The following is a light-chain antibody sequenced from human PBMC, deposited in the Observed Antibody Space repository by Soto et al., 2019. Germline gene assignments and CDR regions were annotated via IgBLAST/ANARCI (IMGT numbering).Light chain of an antibody. Sequence: QPVLTQPPSASGPPGQRITISCSGRRSNIGSNYVYWYQQLPGTAPKLVLYSNNQRPSGVPDRFSGSKSGTSASLAIGGLRSEDEADYYCAAWDDSLSGWVFGGGTKLTVL. CDR1: RSNIGSNY. CDR2: SNN. J-gene: IGLJ3*02. V-gene: IGLV1-47*02. CDR3: AAWDDSLSGWV.